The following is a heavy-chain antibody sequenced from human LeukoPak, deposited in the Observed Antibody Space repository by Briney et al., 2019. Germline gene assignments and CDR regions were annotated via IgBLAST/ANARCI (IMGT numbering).Heavy chain of an antibody. CDR3: ARGMARLGELSLPPYFDH. CDR2: INHSGST. V-gene: IGHV4-34*01. Sequence: SETLSLTCAVYGGSFSGYYWSWIRQPPGKGLEWIGEINHSGSTNYNPSLKSRVTISVDTSKNQFSLKLSSVTAADTAVYYCARGMARLGELSLPPYFDHWGQGTLVTVSS. CDR1: GGSFSGYY. J-gene: IGHJ4*02. D-gene: IGHD3-16*02.